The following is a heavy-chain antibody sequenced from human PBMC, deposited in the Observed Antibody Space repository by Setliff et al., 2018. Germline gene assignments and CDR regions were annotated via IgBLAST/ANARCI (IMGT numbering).Heavy chain of an antibody. J-gene: IGHJ4*02. CDR1: GGSINTYPYY. D-gene: IGHD3-10*01. CDR3: ARDRTYYGSGTYTRYFDY. V-gene: IGHV4-39*07. Sequence: PSETLSLTCTVSGGSINTYPYYWGWIRQPPGKGLEWIGNIYHTGITYYNPSLKSRVTMSVDTSKNQFSLKLNSVTAADTAVYYCARDRTYYGSGTYTRYFDYWGQGTLVTVSS. CDR2: IYHTGIT.